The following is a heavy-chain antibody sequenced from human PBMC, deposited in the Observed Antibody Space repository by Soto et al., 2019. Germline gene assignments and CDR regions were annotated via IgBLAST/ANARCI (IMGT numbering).Heavy chain of an antibody. J-gene: IGHJ6*02. CDR1: GFRFDDYN. CDR3: ARETLSFGSALDV. V-gene: IGHV3-43*01. D-gene: IGHD3-3*01. CDR2: ITWNGGNT. Sequence: GGSLRLSCASSGFRFDDYNIHWVRQAPGKGLEWVSLITWNGGNTYYADSVKGRFTISRDGTTESVSLQMTSLKREDTGLYYCARETLSFGSALDVWGQGTMVTVSS.